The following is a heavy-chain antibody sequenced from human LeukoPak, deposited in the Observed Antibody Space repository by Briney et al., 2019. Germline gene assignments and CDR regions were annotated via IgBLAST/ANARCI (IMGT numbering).Heavy chain of an antibody. D-gene: IGHD1-26*01. CDR2: INWNVGST. CDR1: GFTFDDYG. V-gene: IGHV3-20*04. J-gene: IGHJ4*02. CDR3: ARGWPGSYFDY. Sequence: GGSLRLSCAASGFTFDDYGMSWVRQVPGKGLEWVSGINWNVGSTGYADSVKGRFTISRDNAKNSLYLQMNSLRAEDTALYYCARGWPGSYFDYWGQGTLVTVSS.